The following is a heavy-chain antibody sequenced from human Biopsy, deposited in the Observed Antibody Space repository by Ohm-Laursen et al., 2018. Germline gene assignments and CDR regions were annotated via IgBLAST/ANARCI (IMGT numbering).Heavy chain of an antibody. CDR3: ARWYGDLFCYCNGMDV. J-gene: IGHJ6*02. D-gene: IGHD3-10*01. CDR1: GFTFNVYS. Sequence: SLRLSCSASGFTFNVYSIVWVRQAPGKGLEWVSSITSRTSSTYYADSVKGRITISRDNANNSVSLQMNNLRVDDTAVYYCARWYGDLFCYCNGMDVWGQGTTVTVSS. CDR2: ITSRTSST. V-gene: IGHV3-21*01.